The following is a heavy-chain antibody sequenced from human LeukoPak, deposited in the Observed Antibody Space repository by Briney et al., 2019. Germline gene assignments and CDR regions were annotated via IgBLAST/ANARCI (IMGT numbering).Heavy chain of an antibody. CDR3: ATGGLRRIQGWFDP. J-gene: IGHJ5*02. V-gene: IGHV4-59*01. CDR2: IYYSGST. CDR1: GGSISSYY. Sequence: SETLSLTCTVSGGSISSYYWSWIRQPPGKGLEWIGYIYYSGSTNYNPSLKSRVTISVDTSKNQFSLKLSSVTAADTAVYYCATGGLRRIQGWFDPWGQGTLVTVSS. D-gene: IGHD4-17*01.